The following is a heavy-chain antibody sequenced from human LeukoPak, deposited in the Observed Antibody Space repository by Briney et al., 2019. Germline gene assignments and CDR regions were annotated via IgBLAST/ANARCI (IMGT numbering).Heavy chain of an antibody. D-gene: IGHD6-13*01. V-gene: IGHV4-39*01. J-gene: IGHJ4*02. CDR1: GGSISSSYYY. CDR2: IYYSGST. CDR3: ARHDSSSSWDLFDH. Sequence: SETLSLTCTVSGGSISSSYYYWGWIRQPPGKGLEWIGTIYYSGSTYYNPSLKSRVTISVDTSKNQFSLKLSSVTAADTAVYYCARHDSSSSWDLFDHWGQGTLVTVSS.